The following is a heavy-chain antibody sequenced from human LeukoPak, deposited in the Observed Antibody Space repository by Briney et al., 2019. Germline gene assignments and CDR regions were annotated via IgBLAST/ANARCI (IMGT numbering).Heavy chain of an antibody. CDR1: GGTFSSYT. V-gene: IGHV1-69*04. Sequence: SSVKVSCKASGGTFSSYTISWVRQAPGQGLEWMGRIIPILGIANYAQKFQGRVTITADKSTSTAYMELSSLRSEDTAVYYCAREAIAARPSWFDPWGQGTLVTVSS. J-gene: IGHJ5*02. D-gene: IGHD6-6*01. CDR3: AREAIAARPSWFDP. CDR2: IIPILGIA.